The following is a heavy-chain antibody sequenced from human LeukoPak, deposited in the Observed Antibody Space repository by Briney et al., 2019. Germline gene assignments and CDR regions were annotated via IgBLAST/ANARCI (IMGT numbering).Heavy chain of an antibody. D-gene: IGHD6-13*01. V-gene: IGHV1-2*02. CDR3: ARGGGRYSSSWEIDY. J-gene: IGHJ4*02. Sequence: GASVKVSCKASGYTFIDYYMHWVRQAPGQGLEWMGWINPKSGATNYVEKFQGRVTMTRDTSISTAYMDLSSLRSDDTAVYYCARGGGRYSSSWEIDYWGQGTLVTVSS. CDR2: INPKSGAT. CDR1: GYTFIDYY.